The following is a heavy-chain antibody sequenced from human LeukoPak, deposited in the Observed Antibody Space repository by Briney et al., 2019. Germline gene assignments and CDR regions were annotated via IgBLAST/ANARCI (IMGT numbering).Heavy chain of an antibody. D-gene: IGHD6-6*01. CDR3: ARAEYSSSSIGY. CDR2: IYYSGST. J-gene: IGHJ4*02. Sequence: SETLSLTCIVSGGSISSYYWSWIRQPPGKGLEWIGYIYYSGSTNYNPSLKSRVTISVDTSKNQFSLKLSSVTAADTAVYYCARAEYSSSSIGYWGQGTLVTVSS. CDR1: GGSISSYY. V-gene: IGHV4-59*08.